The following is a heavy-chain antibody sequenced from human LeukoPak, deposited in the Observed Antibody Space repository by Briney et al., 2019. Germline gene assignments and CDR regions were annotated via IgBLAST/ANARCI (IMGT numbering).Heavy chain of an antibody. D-gene: IGHD2-21*01. CDR3: ASFGISWRSSY. V-gene: IGHV3-74*01. CDR2: ISDDGSYT. CDR1: GFSFSSHW. J-gene: IGHJ4*02. Sequence: PGGSLRLSCAASGFSFSSHWVHWVRHAPGKGLVCVSRISDDGSYTSNVDSVKGRFTISRDNVKNMLYLHMNSLRAEDTAVYYCASFGISWRSSYWGQGTLVTVSP.